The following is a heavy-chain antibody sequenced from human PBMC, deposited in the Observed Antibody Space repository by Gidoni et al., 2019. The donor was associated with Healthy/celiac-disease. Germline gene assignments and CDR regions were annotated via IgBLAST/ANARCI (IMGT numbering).Heavy chain of an antibody. J-gene: IGHJ4*02. CDR1: GGSFSGYY. CDR3: ARGLGYDSSGYFDY. Sequence: QVQLQQWGAGLLKPSETLSLTCAVYGGSFSGYYWSWIRQPPGKGREWIGEINHSGSNNYNPSLKSRVTISVDTSKNQFSLKLSSVTAADTAVYYCARGLGYDSSGYFDYWGQGTLVTVSS. D-gene: IGHD3-22*01. V-gene: IGHV4-34*01. CDR2: INHSGSN.